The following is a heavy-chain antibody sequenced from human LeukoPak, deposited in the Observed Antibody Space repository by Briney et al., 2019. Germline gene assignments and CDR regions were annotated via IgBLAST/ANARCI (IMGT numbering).Heavy chain of an antibody. Sequence: GGSLRLSCAASGFTFSSYSMNWVRQAPGKGLEWVAVISYDGSNKYYADSVKGRFTISRDNSKNTLYLQMNSLRAEDTAVYYCARDQAEILVIAIPWGVDYWGQGTLVTVSS. CDR1: GFTFSSYS. J-gene: IGHJ4*02. V-gene: IGHV3-30*03. D-gene: IGHD2-21*01. CDR2: ISYDGSNK. CDR3: ARDQAEILVIAIPWGVDY.